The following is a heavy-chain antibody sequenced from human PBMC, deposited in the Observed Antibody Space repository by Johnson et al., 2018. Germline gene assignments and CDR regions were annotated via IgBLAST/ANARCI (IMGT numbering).Heavy chain of an antibody. D-gene: IGHD6-13*01. CDR3: ARESFSIPAGNYGLDG. CDR1: GVSLSLHK. Sequence: QVQLVESGPGLVKPSETLSLICTVSGVSLSLHKWNWVRQPPGKGLEWIGVIYESGGTHYNPSPNSRVTISQGASKNQFHLKLGSVTDADTAVYYCARESFSIPAGNYGLDGWGQGTMVTVSS. V-gene: IGHV4-59*11. J-gene: IGHJ3*01. CDR2: IYESGGT.